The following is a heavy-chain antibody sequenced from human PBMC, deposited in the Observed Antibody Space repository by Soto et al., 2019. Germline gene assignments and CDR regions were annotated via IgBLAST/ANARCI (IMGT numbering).Heavy chain of an antibody. CDR1: DGSFSGYY. CDR3: ARRIGYSYGLYYYYYGMDV. J-gene: IGHJ6*02. CDR2: INHSGST. V-gene: IGHV4-34*01. Sequence: SETLSLTCAVYDGSFSGYYWSWIRQPPGKGLEWIGEINHSGSTNYNPSLKSRVTISVDTSKNQFSLKLSSVTAADTAVYYCARRIGYSYGLYYYYYGMDVWGQGTTVTISS. D-gene: IGHD5-18*01.